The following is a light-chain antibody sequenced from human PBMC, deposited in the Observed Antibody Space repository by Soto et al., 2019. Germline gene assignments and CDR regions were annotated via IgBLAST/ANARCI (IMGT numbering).Light chain of an antibody. Sequence: EIVMTQSPATLSVSPGERATLSCRASQSVSIDLAWYQQTPGQAPRLLIYGASTRATGIPTRFSGSGSETDFTLTISSLEPEDFAVYYCQQRSTWPPVTFGQGTRLEIK. V-gene: IGKV3-11*01. CDR2: GAS. CDR3: QQRSTWPPVT. CDR1: QSVSID. J-gene: IGKJ5*01.